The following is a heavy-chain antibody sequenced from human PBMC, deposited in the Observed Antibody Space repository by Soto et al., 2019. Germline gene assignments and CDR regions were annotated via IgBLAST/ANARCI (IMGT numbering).Heavy chain of an antibody. Sequence: QVQLVQSGAEVKKPGASVKVSCKASGYTFTSYDINWVRQATGQGLEWMGWMNPNSGNTGYAQKFQGRVTMTRNTSISTAYMELSSLRSEDTAVYYCARTAYSSSWYEVFDDYWGQGTLVTVSS. CDR3: ARTAYSSSWYEVFDDY. V-gene: IGHV1-8*01. CDR1: GYTFTSYD. J-gene: IGHJ4*02. D-gene: IGHD6-13*01. CDR2: MNPNSGNT.